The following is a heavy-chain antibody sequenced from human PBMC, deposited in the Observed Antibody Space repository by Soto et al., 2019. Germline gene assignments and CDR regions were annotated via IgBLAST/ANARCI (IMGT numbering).Heavy chain of an antibody. Sequence: SETLSLTCTVSGGSISSGGYFWSWIRQHPGKGLEWIGYIYYSGSTYYNPSLKSRVTISVDTSKNQFSLKLSSVTAAGTAVYYCARERPDGSRLDPWGQGTLVTVSS. CDR1: GGSISSGGYF. CDR2: IYYSGST. D-gene: IGHD6-13*01. J-gene: IGHJ5*02. V-gene: IGHV4-31*03. CDR3: ARERPDGSRLDP.